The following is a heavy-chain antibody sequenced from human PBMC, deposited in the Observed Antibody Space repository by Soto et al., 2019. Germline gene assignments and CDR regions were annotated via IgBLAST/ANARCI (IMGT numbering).Heavy chain of an antibody. CDR2: ISYSGST. J-gene: IGHJ6*02. V-gene: IGHV4-59*08. D-gene: IGHD3-16*01. CDR3: LTRGLGTLHGDVDD. Sequence: PSETLSLTCTLSGGSFSSISNHYCSWIRQPPGKGLEWIGYISYSGSTSYNPSLKSRLIISVDTSQNQVSLKLASVTAADTAVYYCLTRGLGTLHGDVDDWGQGNTVTV. CDR1: GGSFSSISNHY.